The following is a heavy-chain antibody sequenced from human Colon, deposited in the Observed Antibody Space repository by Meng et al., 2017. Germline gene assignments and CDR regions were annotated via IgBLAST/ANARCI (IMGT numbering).Heavy chain of an antibody. Sequence: QVRLQESGPGLVRPSETLSLTGNVSGGSVSSASYYWSWIRQPPGKGLEWIGLIHYSGSRNYNPSLKSRVTMSVDTSKNQVSLRLTSVTAADTAVYYCARFYGSGTFEVHDYWGQGTLVTVPS. D-gene: IGHD3-10*01. J-gene: IGHJ4*02. CDR3: ARFYGSGTFEVHDY. CDR2: IHYSGSR. CDR1: GGSVSSASYY. V-gene: IGHV4-61*01.